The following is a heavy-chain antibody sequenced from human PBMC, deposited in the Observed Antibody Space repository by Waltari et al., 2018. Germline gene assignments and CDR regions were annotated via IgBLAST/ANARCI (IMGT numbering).Heavy chain of an antibody. CDR2: SSPIFGTA. Sequence: QVQLVQSGAEVKKPGSSVKVSCKASVGTFSSYAISWVRQAPGQGLEWMGGSSPIFGTATYAQKFQGRVTITTDESTSTAYMELSSLRSEDTAVYYCAREGIWGSYRYCDYWGQGTLVTVSS. J-gene: IGHJ4*02. CDR3: AREGIWGSYRYCDY. CDR1: VGTFSSYA. V-gene: IGHV1-69*05. D-gene: IGHD3-16*02.